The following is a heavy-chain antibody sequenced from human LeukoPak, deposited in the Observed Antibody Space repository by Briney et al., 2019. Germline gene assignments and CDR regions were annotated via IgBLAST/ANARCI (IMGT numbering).Heavy chain of an antibody. CDR1: GGSDSSGSYF. V-gene: IGHV4-61*01. Sequence: SETLSLTCTVSGGSDSSGSYFWTWIRQSPGTRLEYVGYIYDSGRTNYNPSLKSRVTIPKDTSKNQFSLKLSSVTAADTAVYYCARDRLGGYSYVYWGQGSLVTVSS. D-gene: IGHD5-12*01. CDR3: ARDRLGGYSYVY. J-gene: IGHJ4*02. CDR2: IYDSGRT.